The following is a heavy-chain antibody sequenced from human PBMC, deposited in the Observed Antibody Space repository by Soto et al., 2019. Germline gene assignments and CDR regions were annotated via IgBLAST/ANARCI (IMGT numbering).Heavy chain of an antibody. V-gene: IGHV2-5*02. CDR2: IYWDDDK. CDR3: AHRVLRTVFGLVTTTAIYFDF. CDR1: GFSLTTSGVG. Sequence: QITLNESGPTLVKPTQTLTLTCTFSGFSLTTSGVGVGWIRQSPGKAPEWLALIYWDDDKRYSPSLKSSLTITKDTPKTQVVLTMANLDPADTATYYCAHRVLRTVFGLVTTTAIYFDFWGQGTPVAVSS. D-gene: IGHD3-3*01. J-gene: IGHJ4*02.